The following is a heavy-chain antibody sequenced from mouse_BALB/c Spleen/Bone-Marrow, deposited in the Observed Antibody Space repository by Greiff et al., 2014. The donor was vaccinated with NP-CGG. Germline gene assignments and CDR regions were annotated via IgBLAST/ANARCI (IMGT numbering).Heavy chain of an antibody. J-gene: IGHJ1*01. CDR1: GFTFSGYA. D-gene: IGHD2-5*01. Sequence: DVMLVESGGGLVKPGGSLKLSCAASGFTFSGYAMSWVRQTPEKRLEWVASISSGGSTFYPDHVKGRFTISRDNARNNLYLQMSSLRSEDTALYYGARRKATILTTFYWYFDVWGAGTTVTVSS. V-gene: IGHV5-6-5*01. CDR3: ARRKATILTTFYWYFDV. CDR2: ISSGGST.